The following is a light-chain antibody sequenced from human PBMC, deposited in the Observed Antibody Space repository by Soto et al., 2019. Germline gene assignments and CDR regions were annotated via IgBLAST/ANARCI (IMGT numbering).Light chain of an antibody. CDR2: WAS. J-gene: IGKJ2*01. Sequence: VLTQSPSSLAVSLGERATVNCRSSQSVLDNSTNKSYLAWYQKKPGHPPKLLVHWASVREAGVPDRFSGGGSGTDFTPTISSLQAEDVAVYYCHQYYTTPQTFGQGTQLEIK. V-gene: IGKV4-1*01. CDR3: HQYYTTPQT. CDR1: QSVLDNSTNKSY.